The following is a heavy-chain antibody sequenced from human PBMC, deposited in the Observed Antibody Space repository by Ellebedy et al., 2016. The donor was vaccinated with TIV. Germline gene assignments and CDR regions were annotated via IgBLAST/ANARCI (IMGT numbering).Heavy chain of an antibody. Sequence: MPSETLSLTCAAYGWSFSGYYWSWIRQPPGKGLEWIGEITHSGSTNDNSSLKSRVTISADASKNQFSLMVTSVTSADTAVYYCARVPSRWLVYFDYWGQGALVTVSS. CDR1: GWSFSGYY. J-gene: IGHJ4*02. D-gene: IGHD6-19*01. CDR2: ITHSGST. V-gene: IGHV4-34*01. CDR3: ARVPSRWLVYFDY.